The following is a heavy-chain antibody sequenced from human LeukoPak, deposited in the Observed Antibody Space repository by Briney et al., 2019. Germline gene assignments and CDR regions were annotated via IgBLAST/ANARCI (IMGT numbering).Heavy chain of an antibody. V-gene: IGHV4-59*01. J-gene: IGHJ3*02. D-gene: IGHD3-10*01. Sequence: PSETLSPTCSVSGGSIRSYYWSWIRQPPGKGLEWIGYIYHSGSTNYNPSLKSRVTISVDTSKNQFSLKLSSVTAADTAVYYCARMPGYYGSGSRGAFDIWGQGSMVSVSS. CDR2: IYHSGST. CDR1: GGSIRSYY. CDR3: ARMPGYYGSGSRGAFDI.